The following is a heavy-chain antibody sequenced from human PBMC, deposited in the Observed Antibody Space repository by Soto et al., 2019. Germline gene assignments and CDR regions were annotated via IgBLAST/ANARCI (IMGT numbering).Heavy chain of an antibody. V-gene: IGHV4-61*01. CDR2: IFYNGST. CDR3: SSDSTLVPVPSYNRSYCPARDV. J-gene: IGHJ6*02. CDR1: GVSVSGSSC. D-gene: IGHD1-1*01. Sequence: SETLSLTCSVSGVSVSGSSCWTWIRQAPGKRLEWIGCIFYNGSTSYNPSLKSPVTISVDTSKNQFSLKLTSVTAADTAVPWCSSDSTLVPVPSYNRSYCPARDVWGQGTTVTVSS.